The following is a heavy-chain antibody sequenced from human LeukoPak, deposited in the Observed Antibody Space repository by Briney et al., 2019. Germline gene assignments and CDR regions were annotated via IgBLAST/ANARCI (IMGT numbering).Heavy chain of an antibody. J-gene: IGHJ4*02. CDR2: INPSGGST. CDR3: AKGLLRTGLADY. Sequence: GASVKVSCKASGYTFTSYYMHWVRQAPGQGLEWMGIINPSGGSTSYAQKFQGRVTMTRDMSTSTVYMELSSLRSEDTAVYYCAKGLLRTGLADYWGQGTLVTVSS. V-gene: IGHV1-46*01. D-gene: IGHD3-9*01. CDR1: GYTFTSYY.